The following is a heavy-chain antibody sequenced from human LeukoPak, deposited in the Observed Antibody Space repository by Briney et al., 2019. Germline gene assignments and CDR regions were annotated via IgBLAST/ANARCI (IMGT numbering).Heavy chain of an antibody. CDR2: INKDGSEK. Sequence: PGGSLRLSCSASGFTFSNHWMNWVRQAPGKGLEWVANINKDGSEKNYVDSVKGRFTISRDNAKNSLYLQMNYLRPEDTAVYYCARQEHGRDYWRQGTLVSVCS. CDR3: ARQEHGRDY. J-gene: IGHJ4*02. V-gene: IGHV3-7*01. CDR1: GFTFSNHW. D-gene: IGHD1-26*01.